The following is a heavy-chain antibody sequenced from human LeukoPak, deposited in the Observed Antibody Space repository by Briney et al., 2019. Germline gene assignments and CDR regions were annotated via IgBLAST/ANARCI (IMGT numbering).Heavy chain of an antibody. D-gene: IGHD4-11*01. CDR3: ARGRHDYSNPGYYYMDV. CDR2: INPNSGGT. Sequence: ASVKASCKASGYTFTGYYMHWVRQAPGQGLEWMGWINPNSGGTNYAQKFQGRVTMTRDTSISTAYMELSRLRSDDTAVYYCARGRHDYSNPGYYYMDVWGKGTTVTVSS. J-gene: IGHJ6*03. V-gene: IGHV1-2*02. CDR1: GYTFTGYY.